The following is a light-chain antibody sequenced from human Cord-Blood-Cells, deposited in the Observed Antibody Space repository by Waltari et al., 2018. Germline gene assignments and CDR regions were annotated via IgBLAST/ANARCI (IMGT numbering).Light chain of an antibody. CDR2: WAS. CDR1: QSVLYSSTNKNY. J-gene: IGKJ1*01. V-gene: IGKV4-1*01. CDR3: QQYYSTPRT. Sequence: DIVMTKSPDSLAVSLAERATIHYKSSQSVLYSSTNKNYLAWYQQKPGQPPKLLIYWASTRESGVPDRFSGSGSGTDFTLTISSLQAEDVAVYYCQQYYSTPRTFGQGTKVEIK.